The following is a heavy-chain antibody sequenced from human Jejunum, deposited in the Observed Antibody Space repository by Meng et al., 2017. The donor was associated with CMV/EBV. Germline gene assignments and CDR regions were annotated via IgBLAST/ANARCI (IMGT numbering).Heavy chain of an antibody. V-gene: IGHV2-5*02. D-gene: IGHD4-11*01. J-gene: IGHJ4*02. CDR2: MCWDDEK. CDR1: GGG. CDR3: EHRLSGRTWYGSSNCFDY. Sequence: GGGVGWIRQSPGKALECLALMCWDDEKRYSPSRQSRLTDTKNMSKNEVVNTMTGVDPVDTGTYFCEHRLSGRTWYGSSNCFDYWGQGALVTVSS.